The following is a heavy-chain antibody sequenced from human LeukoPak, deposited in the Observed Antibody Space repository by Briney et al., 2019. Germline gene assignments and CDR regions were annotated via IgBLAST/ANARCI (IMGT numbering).Heavy chain of an antibody. V-gene: IGHV3-30-3*01. CDR2: MSFDGHNK. CDR1: GFTFSSYP. CDR3: ARDFSPQNTMVDY. Sequence: PGGSLRLSCAASGFTFSSYPMHWVRQAPGKGLEWVAVMSFDGHNKYYADSVKGRFTISRDNSKNTLYLQMNSLRAEDTAVYYCARDFSPQNTMVDYWGQGTLVTVSS. D-gene: IGHD3-10*01. J-gene: IGHJ4*02.